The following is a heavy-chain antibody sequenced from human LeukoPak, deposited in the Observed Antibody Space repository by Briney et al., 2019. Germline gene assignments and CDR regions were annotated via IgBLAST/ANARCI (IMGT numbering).Heavy chain of an antibody. CDR3: AWAGTFWGTFDY. CDR1: GYTFTGYY. Sequence: ASVKVSCKASGYTFTGYYIHWVRQAPGQGLEWMGWINPDSGGTNYAQKFQGRVTMTRDTSISTAYMELSRLRSDDTAVYYCAWAGTFWGTFDYWGQGTLVTVSS. D-gene: IGHD6-19*01. J-gene: IGHJ4*02. V-gene: IGHV1-2*02. CDR2: INPDSGGT.